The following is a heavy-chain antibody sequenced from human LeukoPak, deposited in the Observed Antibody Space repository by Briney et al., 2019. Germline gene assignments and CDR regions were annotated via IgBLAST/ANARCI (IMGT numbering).Heavy chain of an antibody. Sequence: SSETLSLTCTVSGGSISSNAYYWAWIRQPPGKGLEWIGSIYSSVSTYYNPSLKSRVTISVDTSKNQFSLRLSSVTTADTALYYCAYSGSYGHLGYWGQGIPVTVSS. J-gene: IGHJ4*02. V-gene: IGHV4-39*01. D-gene: IGHD1-26*01. CDR2: IYSSVST. CDR3: AYSGSYGHLGY. CDR1: GGSISSNAYY.